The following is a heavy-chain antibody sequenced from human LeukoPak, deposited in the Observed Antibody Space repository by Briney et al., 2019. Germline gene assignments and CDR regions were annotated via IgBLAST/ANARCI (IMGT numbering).Heavy chain of an antibody. CDR1: GFTFSSYA. CDR3: AKDRPYCSGDTCTSFDY. J-gene: IGHJ4*02. V-gene: IGHV3-23*01. CDR2: IGGSGGTT. Sequence: PGGSLRLSCAASGFTFSSYAMSWVRQAPGKGLEWVSVIGGSGGTTYYADSVKGRFTISRDNSKNTLYLQMNSLRAEDTAVYYCAKDRPYCSGDTCTSFDYWGQGTLVTVSS. D-gene: IGHD2-15*01.